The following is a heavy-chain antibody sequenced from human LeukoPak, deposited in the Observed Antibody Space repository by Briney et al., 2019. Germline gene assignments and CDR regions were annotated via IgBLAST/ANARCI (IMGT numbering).Heavy chain of an antibody. V-gene: IGHV5-51*01. Sequence: GGSLKTSCKGSEYSFTSYWIAWVRQMPGKGLEWMGIIYPGDSDTRYSPSFQGQVTISADKSISTAYLQWSSLKASDTAMYYCARGDSSANLDYWGQGTLVTVSS. D-gene: IGHD3-22*01. CDR3: ARGDSSANLDY. CDR1: EYSFTSYW. CDR2: IYPGDSDT. J-gene: IGHJ4*02.